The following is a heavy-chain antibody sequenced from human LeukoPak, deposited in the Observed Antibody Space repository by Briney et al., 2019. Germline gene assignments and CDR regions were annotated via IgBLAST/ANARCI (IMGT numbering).Heavy chain of an antibody. D-gene: IGHD3-10*01. CDR3: ARVLGTTMVRGVIYYYYCMDV. J-gene: IGHJ6*03. V-gene: IGHV3-20*04. Sequence: GGSLILSCSASGFTFDDYGMSWVRQAPGKVLEWVSGINWNGGSTGYADSVKGRFTISRDNAKNSLYLQMNSLRAEDTALYYCARVLGTTMVRGVIYYYYCMDVWGKGTTVTVSS. CDR2: INWNGGST. CDR1: GFTFDDYG.